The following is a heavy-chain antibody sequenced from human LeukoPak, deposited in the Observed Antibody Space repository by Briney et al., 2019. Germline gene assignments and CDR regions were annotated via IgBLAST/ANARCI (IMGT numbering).Heavy chain of an antibody. Sequence: GASVKVSCKAPGGTFSSYAISWVRQAPGQGLEWTGGIIPIFGTANYAQKFQGRVTITTDESTSTAYMELSSLRSEDTAVYYCARGRIAAHPGYYYYYYMDVWGKGTTVAVSS. D-gene: IGHD6-6*01. CDR3: ARGRIAAHPGYYYYYYMDV. CDR2: IIPIFGTA. J-gene: IGHJ6*03. V-gene: IGHV1-69*05. CDR1: GGTFSSYA.